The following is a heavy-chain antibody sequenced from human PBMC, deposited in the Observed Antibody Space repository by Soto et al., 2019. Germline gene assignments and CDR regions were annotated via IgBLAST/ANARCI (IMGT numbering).Heavy chain of an antibody. CDR3: AREGYYDSSGYYLAEIDY. J-gene: IGHJ4*02. CDR2: ISAYNGNT. Sequence: QVQLVQSGAEVKKPGASVKVSCKASGYTFTSYGISWVRQAPGQGLEWMGWISAYNGNTNYAQKLQGRVTMTTDTXTXTXXMELRSLRSDDTAVYYCAREGYYDSSGYYLAEIDYWGQGTLVTVSS. CDR1: GYTFTSYG. D-gene: IGHD3-22*01. V-gene: IGHV1-18*01.